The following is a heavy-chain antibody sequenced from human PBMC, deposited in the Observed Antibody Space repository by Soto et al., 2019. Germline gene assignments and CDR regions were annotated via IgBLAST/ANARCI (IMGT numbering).Heavy chain of an antibody. Sequence: QVQLVESGGGVVQPGTSLRLSCVGSGFTFRSYVIHWVRQAPGTGLEWVALTSYDGSNNFYGDSVKGRFTISRHNSRNTVELQMDSLRFEDTALYYCARWGTTGGLDVWGQGTLVSVSS. D-gene: IGHD3-16*01. J-gene: IGHJ4*02. V-gene: IGHV3-33*05. CDR2: TSYDGSNN. CDR3: ARWGTTGGLDV. CDR1: GFTFRSYV.